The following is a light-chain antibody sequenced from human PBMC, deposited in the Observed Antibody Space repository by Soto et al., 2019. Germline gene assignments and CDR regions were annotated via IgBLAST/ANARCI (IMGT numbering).Light chain of an antibody. J-gene: IGKJ2*01. V-gene: IGKV3-15*01. CDR3: HPYNDGPPYA. CDR1: RSVSTN. Sequence: ETVMTQSPATLSVSPGGAATLFCRASRSVSTNLGCYQNKPGQTPRLILYGASNRAPGIPARFSGSSSVSRTDFTLTMNNVLSEYFAIYDCHPYNDGPPYASGHVTRWEI. CDR2: GAS.